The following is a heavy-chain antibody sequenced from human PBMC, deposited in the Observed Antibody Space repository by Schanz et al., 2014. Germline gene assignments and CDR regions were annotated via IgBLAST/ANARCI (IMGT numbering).Heavy chain of an antibody. J-gene: IGHJ4*02. Sequence: QVRLVESGGGVVQPGRSLRLSCAASGFTFSTYAMHWVRQAPGKGLEWVAVISKDGSNKYYTDSVKGRFTISRDNSENTLFLEMNSLRLEDTAVYYCARPIYDLWSGSFDYWGQGTLVTVSS. CDR2: ISKDGSNK. CDR1: GFTFSTYA. D-gene: IGHD3-3*01. CDR3: ARPIYDLWSGSFDY. V-gene: IGHV3-30*04.